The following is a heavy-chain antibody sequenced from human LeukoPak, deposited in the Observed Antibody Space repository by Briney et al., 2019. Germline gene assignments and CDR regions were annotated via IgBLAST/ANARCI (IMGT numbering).Heavy chain of an antibody. J-gene: IGHJ3*02. CDR1: GYTFTSYD. CDR3: ARNPAPRYCSGGSCYVGGAFDI. V-gene: IGHV1-8*03. D-gene: IGHD2-15*01. Sequence: ASVKVSCKASGYTFTSYDINWVRQATGQGLEWMGWMNHNSGNTGYAQKFQGRVTITRNTSISTAYMELSSLRSEDTAVYYCARNPAPRYCSGGSCYVGGAFDIWGQGTMVTVSS. CDR2: MNHNSGNT.